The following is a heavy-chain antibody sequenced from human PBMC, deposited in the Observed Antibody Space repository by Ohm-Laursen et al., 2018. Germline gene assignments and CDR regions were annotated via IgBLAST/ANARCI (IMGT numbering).Heavy chain of an antibody. CDR1: GFTFSDYA. CDR3: ASFSAMDV. Sequence: RSLRLSCAAPGFTFSDYAMHWVRQAPGKGLEWVAVISYNGNDKYYADSVKGRFTISRDNSKNTIYLQMNSLRAEDTAVYYCASFSAMDVWGQGTTVIVSS. D-gene: IGHD6-19*01. J-gene: IGHJ6*02. V-gene: IGHV3-30*14. CDR2: ISYNGNDK.